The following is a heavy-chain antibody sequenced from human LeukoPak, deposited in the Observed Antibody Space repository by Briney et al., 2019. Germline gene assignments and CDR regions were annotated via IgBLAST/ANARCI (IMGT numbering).Heavy chain of an antibody. V-gene: IGHV3-7*01. CDR3: ARVSSYGPFDY. CDR2: IKQDGSEK. D-gene: IGHD2/OR15-2a*01. J-gene: IGHJ4*02. Sequence: GGSLRLSCAVSGFTFSSSYMNWVRQAPGKGLEWVANIKQDGSEKYYVDSVKGRFTISRDNAQNSLYLQMNSLRAEDTAVYYCARVSSYGPFDYWGQGTLVTVSS. CDR1: GFTFSSSY.